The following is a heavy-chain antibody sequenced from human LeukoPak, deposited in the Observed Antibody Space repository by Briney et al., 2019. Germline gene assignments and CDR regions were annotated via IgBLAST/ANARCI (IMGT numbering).Heavy chain of an antibody. CDR3: ARDIVGYSGSGI. D-gene: IGHD3-10*01. Sequence: ASETLSLTCTGSGGSISSYYWSWIRQPPGKGLEWIGYIYYSGSTNYNPSLKSRVTISVDTSKNQFSLKLSSVTAADTAVYYCARDIVGYSGSGIWGQGTLVTVSS. J-gene: IGHJ4*02. CDR1: GGSISSYY. V-gene: IGHV4-59*01. CDR2: IYYSGST.